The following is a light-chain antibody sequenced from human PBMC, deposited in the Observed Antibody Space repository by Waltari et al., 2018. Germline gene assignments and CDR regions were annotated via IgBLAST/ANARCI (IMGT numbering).Light chain of an antibody. V-gene: IGLV2-14*01. CDR2: EVR. CDR3: SSYTSSSTLV. Sequence: QSALTQPASVSGSPGQSITISCTGSSNDVGTYNYVSWYQQHPGKAPKLVIFEVRHRPCGVSNRFSASQSGNKASLTISGLQNEDEADYYCSSYTSSSTLVFGGGTKVTV. CDR1: SNDVGTYNY. J-gene: IGLJ2*01.